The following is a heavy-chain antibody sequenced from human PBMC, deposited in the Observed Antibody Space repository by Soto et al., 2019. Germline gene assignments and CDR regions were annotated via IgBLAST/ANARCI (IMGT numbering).Heavy chain of an antibody. CDR3: QKGQGVLAP. V-gene: IGHV4-59*08. D-gene: IGHD2-8*01. CDR1: GDSISDYY. Sequence: PSDTLSLTCTVSGDSISDYYWSWIRQPPGKRLEWIGYIYNSARTNYNPSLNSTTTISIETSKKQFPPKETSVTAAHTTVYLFQKGQGVLAPWGQGTLVTVS. CDR2: IYNSART. J-gene: IGHJ5*02.